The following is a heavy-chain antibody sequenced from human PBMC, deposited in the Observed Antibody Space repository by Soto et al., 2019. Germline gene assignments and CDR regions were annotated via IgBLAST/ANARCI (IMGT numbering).Heavy chain of an antibody. Sequence: GGSLRLSCAASGFTFSSYAMSWVRQAPGKGLEWVSAISGSGGSTYYADSVKGRFTISRDNSKNTLYLQMNSLRAEDTAVYYCAKVSTMIVVVILDYWGQGTLVTVSS. V-gene: IGHV3-23*01. J-gene: IGHJ4*02. CDR1: GFTFSSYA. CDR2: ISGSGGST. D-gene: IGHD3-22*01. CDR3: AKVSTMIVVVILDY.